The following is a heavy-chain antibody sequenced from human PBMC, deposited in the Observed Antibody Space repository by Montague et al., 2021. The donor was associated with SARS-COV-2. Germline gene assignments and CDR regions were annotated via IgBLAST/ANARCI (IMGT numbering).Heavy chain of an antibody. V-gene: IGHV4-34*01. CDR3: ARGPRITMIVVVITDIWFDP. CDR1: GGSFSGYY. CDR2: INHSGST. D-gene: IGHD3-22*01. J-gene: IGHJ5*02. Sequence: SKTLSLTCAVYGGSFSGYYWSWIRQPPGKGLEWIGEINHSGSTNYNPSLKSRVTISVDTSKNQFSLKLSSVTAADTAVYYCARGPRITMIVVVITDIWFDPWGQGTLVTVSS.